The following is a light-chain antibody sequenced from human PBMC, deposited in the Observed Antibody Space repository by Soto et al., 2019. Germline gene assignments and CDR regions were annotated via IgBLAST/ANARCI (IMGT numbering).Light chain of an antibody. CDR3: HQSYSASVT. CDR1: QTLMNY. Sequence: DIQVTQSPSSLSASVGDRVTITCRTSQTLMNYLNWYQQKPGKAPKLLIYAASNLQSGVPSRFSGSGSGTDYTLTISNLHPEDFATYYCHQSYSASVTFGQGTEVVIK. CDR2: AAS. J-gene: IGKJ1*01. V-gene: IGKV1-39*01.